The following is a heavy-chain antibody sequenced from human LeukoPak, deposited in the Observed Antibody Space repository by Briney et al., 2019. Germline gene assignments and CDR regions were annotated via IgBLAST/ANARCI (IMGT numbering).Heavy chain of an antibody. CDR1: GFTFDDYA. CDR3: AKDIGSGYYYRYFDY. D-gene: IGHD3-22*01. Sequence: GRSLRLSCAASGFTFDDYAMHWVRQAPGKGLEWVSGISWNSGSIGYADSVKGRFTISRDNAKNSLYLQMNSLRAEDTALYYCAKDIGSGYYYRYFDYWGQGTLVTVSS. V-gene: IGHV3-9*01. J-gene: IGHJ4*02. CDR2: ISWNSGSI.